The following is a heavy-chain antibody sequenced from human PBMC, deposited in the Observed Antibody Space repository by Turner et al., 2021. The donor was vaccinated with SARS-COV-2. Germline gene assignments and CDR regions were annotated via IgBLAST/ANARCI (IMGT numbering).Heavy chain of an antibody. CDR3: VKWQCTSGRCPPFDD. CDR2: ISGNSNNI. Sequence: EVHLLESGGGLVQPGGALRLPFSASGFTFSNFAMSWVRQAPGRGLEWLSSISGNSNNIYYADSLKGRFTISRDNPKNTLYLQMNSLRAEDTAVYYCVKWQCTSGRCPPFDDWGQGTLVTVSS. V-gene: IGHV3-23*01. J-gene: IGHJ4*02. CDR1: GFTFSNFA. D-gene: IGHD2-8*01.